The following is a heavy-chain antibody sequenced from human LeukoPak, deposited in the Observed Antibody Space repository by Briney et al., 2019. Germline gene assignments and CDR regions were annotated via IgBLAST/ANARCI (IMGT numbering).Heavy chain of an antibody. CDR1: GFTFSSYS. D-gene: IGHD4-17*01. CDR3: ARGTMTTVTYYFDY. J-gene: IGHJ4*02. V-gene: IGHV3-48*02. CDR2: ISSSSSTI. Sequence: PGGSLRLSCAASGFTFSSYSMNWVRQAPGKGLEWVSYISSSSSTIYYADSVKGRFTISRDNAKNSLYLQMNSLRDEDTAVYYCARGTMTTVTYYFDYWGQGTLVTVSS.